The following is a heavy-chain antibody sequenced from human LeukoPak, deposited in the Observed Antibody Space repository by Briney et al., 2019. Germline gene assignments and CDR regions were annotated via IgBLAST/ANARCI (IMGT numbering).Heavy chain of an antibody. CDR2: IYYSGST. Sequence: SETLSLTCTVSGASISSYYWSWIRQPPGKGLEWIGYIYYSGSTNYNPSLKSRVTISVDTSKNQFSLKLSSVTAADTAVYYCARERIAAAGIGLCYYYYYMDVWGKGTTVTVSS. D-gene: IGHD6-13*01. V-gene: IGHV4-59*01. CDR3: ARERIAAAGIGLCYYYYYMDV. CDR1: GASISSYY. J-gene: IGHJ6*03.